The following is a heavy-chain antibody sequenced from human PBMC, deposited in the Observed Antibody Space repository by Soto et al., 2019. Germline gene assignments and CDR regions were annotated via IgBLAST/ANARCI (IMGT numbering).Heavy chain of an antibody. CDR1: GFTFSSYA. CDR3: AQTLYSYDTSGYK. CDR2: ISGSGYST. Sequence: EVQLLESGGGLVQPGGSLRLSCAAAGFTFSSYAMRWVRQAPGNGLEWVSAISGSGYSTYYTDSVKGRFTICRDNSKNTLYLQMNSVRAEDTAVYYCAQTLYSYDTSGYKWGQGTLVIVSS. V-gene: IGHV3-23*01. D-gene: IGHD3-22*01. J-gene: IGHJ4*02.